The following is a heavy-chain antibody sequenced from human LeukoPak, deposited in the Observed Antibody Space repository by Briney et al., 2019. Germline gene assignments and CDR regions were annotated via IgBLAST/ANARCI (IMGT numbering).Heavy chain of an antibody. CDR1: GGTFSSYA. CDR3: ARDPNYDFWSGYPIRGNWFDP. Sequence: SVKVSCKASGGTFSSYAISWVRQAPGQGLEWMGGIIPIFGTANYAQKFQGRVTITADKSTSTAYMELSSLRSEDTAVYYCARDPNYDFWSGYPIRGNWFDPWGQGTLVTVSS. D-gene: IGHD3-3*01. J-gene: IGHJ5*02. V-gene: IGHV1-69*06. CDR2: IIPIFGTA.